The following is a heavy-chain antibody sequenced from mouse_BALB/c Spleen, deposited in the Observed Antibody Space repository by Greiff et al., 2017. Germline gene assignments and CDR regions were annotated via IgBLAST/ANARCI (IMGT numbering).Heavy chain of an antibody. CDR2: IDPYYGGT. V-gene: IGHV1-39*01. CDR1: GYSFTGYN. CDR3: ARSTVVATDWYFDV. Sequence: EVKLVESGPELEKPGASVKISCKASGYSFTGYNMNWVKQSNGKSLEWIGNIDPYYGGTSYNQKFKGKATLTVDKSSSTAYMQLKSLTSEDSAVYYCARSTVVATDWYFDVWGAGTTVTVSS. D-gene: IGHD1-1*01. J-gene: IGHJ1*01.